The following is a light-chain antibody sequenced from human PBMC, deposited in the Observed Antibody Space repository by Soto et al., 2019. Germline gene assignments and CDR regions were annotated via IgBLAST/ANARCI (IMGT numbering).Light chain of an antibody. CDR1: QTISSW. V-gene: IGKV1-5*03. J-gene: IGKJ1*01. CDR2: KAS. Sequence: IKMTHSPSTLSGPLGDRVTSTCRASQTISSWLAWYQQKPGKAPKLLIYKASTLKSGVPSRFSGSGSGTEFTLTISSLQSEDFAVYYCQQYNDWPRTFGQGSKVDI. CDR3: QQYNDWPRT.